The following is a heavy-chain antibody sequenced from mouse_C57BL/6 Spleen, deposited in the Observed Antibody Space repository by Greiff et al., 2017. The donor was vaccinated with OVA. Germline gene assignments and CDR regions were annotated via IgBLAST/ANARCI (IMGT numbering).Heavy chain of an antibody. V-gene: IGHV5-17*01. D-gene: IGHD1-1*01. CDR3: ARNDYYDSSYVRNAMDY. CDR1: GFTFSDYG. CDR2: ISSGSSTI. Sequence: EVQGVESGGGLVKPGGSLKLSCAASGFTFSDYGMHWVRQAPEKGLEWVAYISSGSSTIYYADTVKGRFTISRDNAKNTLFLQMTSLRSEDTAMYYCARNDYYDSSYVRNAMDYWGQGTSVTVSS. J-gene: IGHJ4*01.